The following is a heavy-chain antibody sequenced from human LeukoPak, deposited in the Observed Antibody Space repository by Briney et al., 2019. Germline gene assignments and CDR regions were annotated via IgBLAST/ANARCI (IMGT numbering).Heavy chain of an antibody. D-gene: IGHD6-25*01. V-gene: IGHV3-43*01. J-gene: IGHJ3*02. Sequence: GGSLRLSCAASGFTFDDYTMHWVRQAPGKGLEWVSLITWDAGSTYNADSVKGRFTISRDNSKNSLYLQMNSLRAEDTAVYYCARRSAAKDAFDIWGQGTKVTVSS. CDR2: ITWDAGST. CDR3: ARRSAAKDAFDI. CDR1: GFTFDDYT.